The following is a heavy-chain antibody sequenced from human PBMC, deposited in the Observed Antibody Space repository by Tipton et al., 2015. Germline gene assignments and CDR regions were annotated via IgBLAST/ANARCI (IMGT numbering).Heavy chain of an antibody. Sequence: TLSLTCTVSGGSISHYYWSWIRQPPGKGLEWFGHIYYSGSTNYNPSLKSRVTMSVDTSKNQFSLKLTSVTAADTAVYYCAKDPISPQNWNYFDYWGQGTLVTVSS. D-gene: IGHD1-1*01. CDR3: AKDPISPQNWNYFDY. V-gene: IGHV4-59*01. CDR1: GGSISHYY. J-gene: IGHJ4*02. CDR2: IYYSGST.